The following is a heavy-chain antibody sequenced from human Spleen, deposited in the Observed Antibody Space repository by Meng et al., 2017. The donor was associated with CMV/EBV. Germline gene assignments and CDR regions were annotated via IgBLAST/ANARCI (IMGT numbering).Heavy chain of an antibody. V-gene: IGHV3-53*01. CDR1: GFTVNNNY. D-gene: IGHD3-10*01. J-gene: IGHJ4*02. CDR2: IYSGGGT. CDR3: ARGEVYGSGPFKY. Sequence: GESLKISCAASGFTVNNNYMSWVRQPPGKGLEWVSLIYSGGGTQYADSVKGRFTISRDNSKNTLYLQMNSLRAEDTAVYYCARGEVYGSGPFKYWGQGTLVTVSS.